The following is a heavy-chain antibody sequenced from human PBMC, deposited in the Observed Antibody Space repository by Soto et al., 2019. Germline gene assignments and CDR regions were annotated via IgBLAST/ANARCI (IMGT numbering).Heavy chain of an antibody. CDR1: GFTFSSYG. Sequence: QVQLVESGVSVVQPGRSLRLSCAASGFTFSSYGMHWVRQAPGKGLEWVAVIWYDGNHKYYAGSVKGRFTVSRDNSKNTLYLKMKRLSAEDTAMYYCARGRCRPDYWGHGTRVTVSS. J-gene: IGHJ4*01. D-gene: IGHD2-2*01. CDR3: ARGRCRPDY. V-gene: IGHV3-33*01. CDR2: IWYDGNHK.